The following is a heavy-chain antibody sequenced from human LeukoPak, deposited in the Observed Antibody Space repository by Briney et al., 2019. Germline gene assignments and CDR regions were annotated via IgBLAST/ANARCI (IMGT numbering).Heavy chain of an antibody. CDR2: ISSSSSYI. Sequence: PGGSLRLSCAASGFTFSSYAMSWVRQAPGKGLEWVSSISSSSSYIYYADSVKGRFTISRDNAKNSLYLQMNSLRAEDTAVYYCATLSPLHQGNFDYWGQGTLVTVSS. J-gene: IGHJ4*02. V-gene: IGHV3-21*01. CDR3: ATLSPLHQGNFDY. CDR1: GFTFSSYA. D-gene: IGHD5/OR15-5a*01.